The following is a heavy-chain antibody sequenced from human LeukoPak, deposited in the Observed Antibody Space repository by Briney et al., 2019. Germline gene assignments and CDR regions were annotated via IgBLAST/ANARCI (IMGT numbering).Heavy chain of an antibody. D-gene: IGHD3-9*01. CDR1: GYTFTSYG. CDR3: ARAGYYDILTGMDY. Sequence: ASVKVSCKASGYTFTSYGISWGRQAPGQGLEWLGWISAYNGNTNYAQKLQGRVTLTTDTSTSTAYMELRSLRSDDTAVDYCARAGYYDILTGMDYWGQGTLVTVSS. V-gene: IGHV1-18*01. J-gene: IGHJ4*02. CDR2: ISAYNGNT.